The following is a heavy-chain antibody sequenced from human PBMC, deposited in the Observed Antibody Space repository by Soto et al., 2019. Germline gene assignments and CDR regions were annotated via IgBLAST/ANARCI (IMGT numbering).Heavy chain of an antibody. Sequence: GASVKVSFKASGYTFTSYAMHWVRQAPGQRLEWMGWINAGNGNTKYSQKFQGRVTITRDTSASTAYMELSSLRFEDTAVYYCARARGQSLDCFSTSCYARAFVGYGMDVWGQGTTVTVSS. J-gene: IGHJ6*02. CDR1: GYTFTSYA. CDR2: INAGNGNT. CDR3: ARARGQSLDCFSTSCYARAFVGYGMDV. V-gene: IGHV1-3*01. D-gene: IGHD2-2*01.